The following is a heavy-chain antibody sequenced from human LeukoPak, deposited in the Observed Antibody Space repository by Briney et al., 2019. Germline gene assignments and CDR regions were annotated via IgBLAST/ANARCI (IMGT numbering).Heavy chain of an antibody. CDR2: ISSGSSTI. CDR3: ARSAYYLDY. V-gene: IGHV3-48*02. J-gene: IGHJ4*02. D-gene: IGHD3-16*01. Sequence: GGSLRLSCAAPGFTFSSYSMNWVRQAPGKGLEWISYISSGSSTIYYADSVKGRFTISRDNAKNSLYLQMNSLRDGDTALYYCARSAYYLDYWGQGTLVTVSS. CDR1: GFTFSSYS.